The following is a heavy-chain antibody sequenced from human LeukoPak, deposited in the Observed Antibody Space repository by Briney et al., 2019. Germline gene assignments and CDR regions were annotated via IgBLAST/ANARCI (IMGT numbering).Heavy chain of an antibody. Sequence: SETLFLSCAVSGGSFSGYYWSWIRQPPGKGLEWIGEINHSGSTNYNPSLKSRVTISVDTSKNQLSLKLSSVTAADTAVYYCASGMTQGGHDAFDIWGQGTMVTVSS. CDR3: ASGMTQGGHDAFDI. D-gene: IGHD2-21*02. CDR2: INHSGST. V-gene: IGHV4-34*01. CDR1: GGSFSGYY. J-gene: IGHJ3*02.